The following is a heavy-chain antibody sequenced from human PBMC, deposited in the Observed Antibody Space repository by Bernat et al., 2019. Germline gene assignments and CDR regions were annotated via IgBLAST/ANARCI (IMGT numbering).Heavy chain of an antibody. CDR2: ISGSGGNT. Sequence: EVQLLEPGGGLVQPGGSLRLSCAASGFSFSNYAMCWVRQAPGKGLEWASTISGSGGNTYYAASVKGRFTIPRDNSKNTLYLQMNSLRAEDTDVYYCANIPHFWGQGTLVTVSS. CDR3: ANIPHF. CDR1: GFSFSNYA. V-gene: IGHV3-23*01. D-gene: IGHD2-21*01. J-gene: IGHJ4*02.